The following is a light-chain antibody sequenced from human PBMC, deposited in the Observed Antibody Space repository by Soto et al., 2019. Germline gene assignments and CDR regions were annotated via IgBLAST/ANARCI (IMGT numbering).Light chain of an antibody. CDR2: AAS. Sequence: IQLPQSTSFLSASVGDRVTITCRASQGISSYLACYQQTPGTAPKVLISAASILQSGVPSRFSGSGSGTDFTLTISSLQPEDSATYYCQQSNSFPLTFGGGTKV. V-gene: IGKV1-9*01. CDR3: QQSNSFPLT. CDR1: QGISSY. J-gene: IGKJ4*01.